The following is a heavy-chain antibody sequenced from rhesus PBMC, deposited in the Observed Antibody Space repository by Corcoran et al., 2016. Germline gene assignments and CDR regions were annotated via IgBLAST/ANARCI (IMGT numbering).Heavy chain of an antibody. D-gene: IGHD3-3*01. CDR3: ARNYNIWTGYSYGLDS. CDR1: VGYIASNY. Sequence: QVQLQESGQGLVKPSATLSLPGAVSVGYIASNYWRWIRLPPVQGMQWIGRIYGSGGSNDYNTSLKSRVTISTDTSKNHVYRKLSSVTAADTAVYYCARNYNIWTGYSYGLDSWGQGVVVTVSS. CDR2: IYGSGGSN. J-gene: IGHJ6*01. V-gene: IGHV4-160*01.